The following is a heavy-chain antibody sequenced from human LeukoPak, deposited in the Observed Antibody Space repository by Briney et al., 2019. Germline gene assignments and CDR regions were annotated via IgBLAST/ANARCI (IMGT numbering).Heavy chain of an antibody. Sequence: GGSLRLSCAASGFTFSNYAMSWVRQAPGKGLEWVSSLSDNGGSPYFADSVKGRFTISRDNSKNTLYLHMNSLRVEDTAVYYCAKDPETYSSRWFDSWGQGTLVTVSS. J-gene: IGHJ5*01. CDR2: LSDNGGSP. CDR1: GFTFSNYA. D-gene: IGHD2-21*01. V-gene: IGHV3-23*01. CDR3: AKDPETYSSRWFDS.